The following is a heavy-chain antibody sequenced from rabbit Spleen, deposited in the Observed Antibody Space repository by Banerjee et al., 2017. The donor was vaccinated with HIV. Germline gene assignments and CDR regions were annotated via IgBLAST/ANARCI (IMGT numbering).Heavy chain of an antibody. V-gene: IGHV1S40*01. CDR2: IAGSGSGFT. CDR1: GFSFSNSDY. CDR3: ARDGSGWGANFNL. D-gene: IGHD4-1*01. J-gene: IGHJ4*01. Sequence: QSLEESGGDLVKPGASLTLTCTASGFSFSNSDYMCWVRQAPGKGLEWIACIAGSGSGFTYSATWAKGRFTCSKTSSTTVTLQMTSLTAADMATYFCARDGSGWGANFNLWGPGTLVTVS.